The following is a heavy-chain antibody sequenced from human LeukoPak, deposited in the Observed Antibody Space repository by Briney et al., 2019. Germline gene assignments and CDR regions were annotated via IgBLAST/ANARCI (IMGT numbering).Heavy chain of an antibody. CDR3: ARLMFFYCSGGSCYYAFDI. Sequence: SETLSPTCTVSGGSISSYYWSWIRQPPGKGLEWIGYIYYSGSTNYNPSLKSRVTISVDTSKNQFSLKLSSVTAADTAVYYCARLMFFYCSGGSCYYAFDIWGQGTMVTVSS. J-gene: IGHJ3*02. CDR2: IYYSGST. V-gene: IGHV4-59*08. CDR1: GGSISSYY. D-gene: IGHD2-15*01.